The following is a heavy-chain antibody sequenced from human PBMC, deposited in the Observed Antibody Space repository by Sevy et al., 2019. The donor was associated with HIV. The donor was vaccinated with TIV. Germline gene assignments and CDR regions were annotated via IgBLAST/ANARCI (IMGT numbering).Heavy chain of an antibody. J-gene: IGHJ6*02. CDR3: ARDSSEVRGSYRYTEDYYYGMDV. Sequence: SETLSLTCTVSGGSISSYYWSWIRQPPGKGLEWIGYIYYSGSTNYNPSLKSRVTISVDTSKNQFSLKLSSVTAADTAVYYCARDSSEVRGSYRYTEDYYYGMDVWGQGTTVTVSS. V-gene: IGHV4-59*01. CDR2: IYYSGST. D-gene: IGHD3-16*02. CDR1: GGSISSYY.